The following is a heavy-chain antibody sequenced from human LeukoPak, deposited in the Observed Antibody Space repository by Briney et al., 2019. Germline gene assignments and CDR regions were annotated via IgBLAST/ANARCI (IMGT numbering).Heavy chain of an antibody. Sequence: PSETLSLTCSVSGASTRSSTYYWGWIRQPPGKGLEWIGSIYSTGSAYYNPSLVSRVTMSVDTSKNQFSLKLSSVTAADTAVYYCATGYITLYGMDVWGQGTTVTVSS. CDR1: GASTRSSTYY. CDR2: IYSTGSA. D-gene: IGHD6-13*01. V-gene: IGHV4-39*01. CDR3: ATGYITLYGMDV. J-gene: IGHJ6*02.